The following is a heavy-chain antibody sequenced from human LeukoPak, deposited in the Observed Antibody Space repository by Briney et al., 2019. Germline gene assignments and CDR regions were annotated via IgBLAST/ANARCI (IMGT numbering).Heavy chain of an antibody. J-gene: IGHJ4*02. D-gene: IGHD5-18*01. CDR3: AKVAPGYTYGAHFDY. V-gene: IGHV3-30*02. CDR1: GFTFSSYG. Sequence: PGGSLRLSCAASGFTFSSYGMHWVRQAPGKGLEWVAFIRYDGSNKYYADSVKGRFTIPRDNSKNTLYLQMNSLRAEDTAVYYCAKVAPGYTYGAHFDYWGQGTLVTVSS. CDR2: IRYDGSNK.